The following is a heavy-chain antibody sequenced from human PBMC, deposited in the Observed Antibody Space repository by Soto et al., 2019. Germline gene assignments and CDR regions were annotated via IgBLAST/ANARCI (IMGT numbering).Heavy chain of an antibody. D-gene: IGHD3-22*01. V-gene: IGHV1-69*01. CDR2: IIPIFGTA. Sequence: VHLVQSGAEVKKPGSSVKASCKASGGTFSSYALSWVRQAPGPGLEWMGGIIPIFGTANYAQKVHGRVTITADESTSTGYMELSSLRSEDTAVYYCARGRDRSGYCFDYWGQGTLVTVS. J-gene: IGHJ4*02. CDR1: GGTFSSYA. CDR3: ARGRDRSGYCFDY.